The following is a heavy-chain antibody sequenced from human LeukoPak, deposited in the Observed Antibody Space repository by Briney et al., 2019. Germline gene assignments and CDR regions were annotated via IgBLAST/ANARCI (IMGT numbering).Heavy chain of an antibody. CDR3: ARDVKYYYDSSGYGY. J-gene: IGHJ4*02. CDR2: IYYSGST. CDR1: GGSISSYY. V-gene: IGHV4-59*01. Sequence: SETLSLTCTVSGGSISSYYWSWIRQPPGKGLEWIGYIYYSGSTNYNPSLKSRVTISVDTSKNQFSLKLSSVTAADTAVCYCARDVKYYYDSSGYGYWGQGTLVTVSS. D-gene: IGHD3-22*01.